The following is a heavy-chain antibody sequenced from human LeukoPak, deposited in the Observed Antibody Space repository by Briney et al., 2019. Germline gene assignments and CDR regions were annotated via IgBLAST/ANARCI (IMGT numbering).Heavy chain of an antibody. CDR1: GFTFNSYG. Sequence: GGSLRLSCAASGFTFNSYGMHWVRQAPGKGLEHVSGIRSNGGSTYYANSVKGRFTISRDNSKNTLYLQMGSLRAEDMAAYYCARDRYSAYDSGADYWGQGTLVTVSS. CDR3: ARDRYSAYDSGADY. D-gene: IGHD5-12*01. J-gene: IGHJ4*02. CDR2: IRSNGGST. V-gene: IGHV3-64*01.